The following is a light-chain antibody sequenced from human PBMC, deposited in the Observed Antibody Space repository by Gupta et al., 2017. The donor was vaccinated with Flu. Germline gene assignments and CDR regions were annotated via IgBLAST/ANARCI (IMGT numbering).Light chain of an antibody. CDR2: AAS. CDR1: QSINSY. V-gene: IGKV1-39*01. J-gene: IGKJ1*01. Sequence: IQMTQSPSSASAVLGDSITITCRASQSINSYLNWYQQKSGRAPKLLMYAASTLQSGVPARFSGSGFGTDFTLTIINLQPEDFAIYYCQQSYNLPPTFGQGTRVEIK. CDR3: QQSYNLPPT.